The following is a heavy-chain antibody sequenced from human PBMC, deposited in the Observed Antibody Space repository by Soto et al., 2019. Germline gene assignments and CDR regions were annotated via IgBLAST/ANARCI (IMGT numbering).Heavy chain of an antibody. CDR1: GGSISSSSYY. D-gene: IGHD1-7*01. V-gene: IGHV4-39*01. Sequence: PSETLSLTCTVSGGSISSSSYYWGWIRQPPGKGLEWIGSIYYSGSTYYNPSLKSRVTISVDTSKNQFSLKLSSVTAADTAVYYCARLELELYYGMDVWGQGTTVTVSS. CDR2: IYYSGST. J-gene: IGHJ6*02. CDR3: ARLELELYYGMDV.